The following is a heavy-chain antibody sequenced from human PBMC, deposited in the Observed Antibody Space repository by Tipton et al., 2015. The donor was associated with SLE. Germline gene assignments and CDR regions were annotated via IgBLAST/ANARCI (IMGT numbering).Heavy chain of an antibody. D-gene: IGHD6-19*01. CDR2: INHSGST. CDR3: ARDDSGGWYGWLDP. V-gene: IGHV4-34*01. Sequence: TLSLTCAVYGGSFSGYYWSWIRQPPGKGLEWIGEINHSGSTNYSPSLKSRVTISVDTSKNQFSLKLSSVTAADTAVYYCARDDSGGWYGWLDPWGQGTLVTVSS. J-gene: IGHJ5*02. CDR1: GGSFSGYY.